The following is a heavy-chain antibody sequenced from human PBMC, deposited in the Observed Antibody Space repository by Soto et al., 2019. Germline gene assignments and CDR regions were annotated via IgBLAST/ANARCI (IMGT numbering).Heavy chain of an antibody. J-gene: IGHJ4*02. D-gene: IGHD3-22*01. Sequence: EVQLLESGGGLVQPGGSLRLSCAASGFTFSSYAMSWVRQAPGKGLEWVSAISGSGGSTYYADSVKGRFTISRDNSKNTLYLQMNSLRAEDTAVYYCAMDDSSGYYYPDDYWGQGTLVTGSS. CDR2: ISGSGGST. CDR3: AMDDSSGYYYPDDY. CDR1: GFTFSSYA. V-gene: IGHV3-23*01.